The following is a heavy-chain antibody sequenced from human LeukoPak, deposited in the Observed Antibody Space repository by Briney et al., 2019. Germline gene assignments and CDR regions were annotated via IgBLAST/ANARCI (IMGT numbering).Heavy chain of an antibody. CDR1: GYTFTGYY. Sequence: ASVKVSCKASGYTFTGYYMHWVRQAPGQGLEWMGWINPNSGGTSYAQKFQGRVTMTRDTSITTAYMELSRLRSDDTAVYYCARDSYLESVITYLGGGYWGQGTLVTVSS. V-gene: IGHV1-2*02. CDR3: ARDSYLESVITYLGGGY. D-gene: IGHD3-16*01. J-gene: IGHJ4*02. CDR2: INPNSGGT.